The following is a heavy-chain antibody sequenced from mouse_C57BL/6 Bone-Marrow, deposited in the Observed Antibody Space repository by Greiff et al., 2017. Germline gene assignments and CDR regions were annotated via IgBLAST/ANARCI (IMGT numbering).Heavy chain of an antibody. CDR3: AGTGPLGRSFDY. D-gene: IGHD4-1*01. CDR2: IYPTSGRT. Sequence: QVQLQQPGAELVKPGASVKMSCKASGYTFTSYWITWVKQRPGQGLEWIGDIYPTSGRTNYNEKFKSKAILTVDTSSNTAYLQLSSLPAEDSAVFYCAGTGPLGRSFDYWGQGTTLTVSS. V-gene: IGHV1-55*01. CDR1: GYTFTSYW. J-gene: IGHJ2*01.